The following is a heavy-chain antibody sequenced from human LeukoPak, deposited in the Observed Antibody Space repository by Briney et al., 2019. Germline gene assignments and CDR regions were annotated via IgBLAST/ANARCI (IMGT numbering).Heavy chain of an antibody. Sequence: PGGSLRLSCAASGFTFSSYAMSWVRQAPGKGLEWVSAISGSGGSTYYADSVKGRFTISRDNSKNTLYLQMNSLRAEDTAVYYCAKDQYCTNGVCYFRPFDYWGQGTLVTVSS. V-gene: IGHV3-23*01. CDR3: AKDQYCTNGVCYFRPFDY. CDR2: ISGSGGST. J-gene: IGHJ4*02. D-gene: IGHD2-8*01. CDR1: GFTFSSYA.